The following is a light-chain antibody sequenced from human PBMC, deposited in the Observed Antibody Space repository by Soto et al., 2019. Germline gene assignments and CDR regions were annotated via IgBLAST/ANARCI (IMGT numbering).Light chain of an antibody. CDR2: GAS. V-gene: IGKV3-20*01. CDR3: QQYGSSPLT. CDR1: QSVSSSY. J-gene: IGKJ4*01. Sequence: EIVLTQSPGTLSLSPGERATLSCRASQSVSSSYLAWYQQKPGQAPRLLIYGASSRATGIPDRFSGSGSGTDFTLTISRLEPEDVAVYYCQQYGSSPLTFGGGTNVEI.